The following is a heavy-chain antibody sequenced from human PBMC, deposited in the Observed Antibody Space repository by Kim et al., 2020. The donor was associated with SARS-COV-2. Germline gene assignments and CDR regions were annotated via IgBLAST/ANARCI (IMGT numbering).Heavy chain of an antibody. D-gene: IGHD6-13*01. J-gene: IGHJ6*02. CDR1: GYTFTSYD. CDR2: MNPNSGNT. CDR3: ARGVGYSSTQTGFYYYYGMDV. V-gene: IGHV1-8*01. Sequence: ASVKVSCKASGYTFTSYDINWVRQATGQGLEWMGWMNPNSGNTGYAQKFQGRVTMTRNTSISTAYMELSSLRSEDTAVYYCARGVGYSSTQTGFYYYYGMDVWGQGTTVTVSS.